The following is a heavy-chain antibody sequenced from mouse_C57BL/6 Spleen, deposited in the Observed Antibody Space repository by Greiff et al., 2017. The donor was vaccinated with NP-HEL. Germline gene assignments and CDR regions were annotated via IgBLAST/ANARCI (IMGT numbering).Heavy chain of an antibody. CDR1: GFNFSSYG. J-gene: IGHJ2*01. Sequence: EVKVEESGGDLVKPGGSLKLSCAASGFNFSSYGMSWVRQTPDKRLEWVATISSGGSSTYYPASVKGRFTISRDNAKNTLDLQMSSLKSEDTAMYYCARHPAYYINYFDYWGQGTTLTVSS. CDR2: ISSGGSST. D-gene: IGHD2-12*01. V-gene: IGHV5-6*02. CDR3: ARHPAYYINYFDY.